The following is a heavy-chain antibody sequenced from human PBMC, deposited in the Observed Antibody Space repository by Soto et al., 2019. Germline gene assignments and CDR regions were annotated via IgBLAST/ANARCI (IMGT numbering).Heavy chain of an antibody. Sequence: AASVKVSCKASGGTFSSYAISWVRQAPGQGLEWMGGIIPIFGTANYAQKFQGRVTITADKSTSTAYMELSSLRSEDTAVYYCARRIAAAANYGMDVWGQGTTVTVSS. V-gene: IGHV1-69*06. D-gene: IGHD6-13*01. CDR1: GGTFSSYA. J-gene: IGHJ6*02. CDR2: IIPIFGTA. CDR3: ARRIAAAANYGMDV.